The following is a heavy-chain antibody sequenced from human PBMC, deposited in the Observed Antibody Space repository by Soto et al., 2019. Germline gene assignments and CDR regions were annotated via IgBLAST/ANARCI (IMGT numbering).Heavy chain of an antibody. J-gene: IGHJ4*02. V-gene: IGHV1-3*01. CDR2: INGGKGNT. D-gene: IGHD6-19*01. CDR3: ASHGPHPASCWRNHFDY. CDR1: GYNFTSYV. Sequence: ASVKISCKASGYNFTSYVMPWVRQAPGQSLEWMGWINGGKGNTKYSQKFQGRVTITRDTSASTAYMVLSSLRSEDTAVYYCASHGPHPASCWRNHFDYWGQRTLVTVSS.